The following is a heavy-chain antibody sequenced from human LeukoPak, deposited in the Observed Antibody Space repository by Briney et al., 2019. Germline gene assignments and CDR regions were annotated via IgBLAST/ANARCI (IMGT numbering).Heavy chain of an antibody. D-gene: IGHD2-15*01. Sequence: QPGGFLRLTCVASGFIFSNYEMNWVRQAPGKGLEWVSYIRSSGSTIYYADSVQGRFTISRDNAKNSLYLQMNSLRAEDTGVYYCARGPRDPSGYCSRGTCSPTYEVWGHGTLVTVSS. V-gene: IGHV3-48*03. CDR1: GFIFSNYE. J-gene: IGHJ4*01. CDR3: ARGPRDPSGYCSRGTCSPTYEV. CDR2: IRSSGSTI.